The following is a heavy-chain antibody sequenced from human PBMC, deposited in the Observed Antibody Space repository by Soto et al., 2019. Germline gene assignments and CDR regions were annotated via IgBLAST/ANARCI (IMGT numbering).Heavy chain of an antibody. Sequence: QVQLVQSATEVKKPGASVRVSCKASGYTFNRYGITWVRQAPGQGLEWMGWISAYNGNTNYAQKFQDRVTMTTDTSTNTGYMELSRLRSNDTAVYYCARAHPRIAASDAAFDIWGQGTMVTVTS. CDR2: ISAYNGNT. J-gene: IGHJ3*02. CDR1: GYTFNRYG. V-gene: IGHV1-18*04. CDR3: ARAHPRIAASDAAFDI. D-gene: IGHD6-13*01.